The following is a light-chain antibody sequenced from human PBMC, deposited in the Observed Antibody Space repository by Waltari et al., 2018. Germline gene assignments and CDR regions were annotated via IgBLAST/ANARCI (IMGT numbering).Light chain of an antibody. J-gene: IGKJ4*01. CDR2: AAS. Sequence: AIRMTQSPSSFSASTGDRVTITCRASQGISSYLAWYQQKPGKAPKVLIYAASTLQSGVPSRFSGSGSGTDFTLTISCLQSEDFAIYYCQQYYSYPLTFGGGTRVVIK. CDR3: QQYYSYPLT. CDR1: QGISSY. V-gene: IGKV1-8*01.